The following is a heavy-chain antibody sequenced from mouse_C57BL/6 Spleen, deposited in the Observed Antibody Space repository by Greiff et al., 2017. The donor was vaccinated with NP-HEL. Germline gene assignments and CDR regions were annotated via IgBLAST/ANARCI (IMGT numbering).Heavy chain of an antibody. CDR1: GFTFSSSA. Sequence: DVKLVESGGGLVKPGGSLKLSCAASGFTFSSSAMSWVRQTPEKRLEWVATISDGGSYTYYPDNVQGRFTISRDNAKNNLYLQMSHLKSEDTAMYYCARDYYGSMDYWGQGTSVTVST. CDR2: ISDGGSYT. CDR3: ARDYYGSMDY. V-gene: IGHV5-4*01. J-gene: IGHJ4*01. D-gene: IGHD1-2*01.